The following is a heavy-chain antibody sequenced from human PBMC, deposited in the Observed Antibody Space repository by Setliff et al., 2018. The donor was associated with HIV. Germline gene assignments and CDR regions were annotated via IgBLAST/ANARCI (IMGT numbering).Heavy chain of an antibody. CDR3: ARGPYGPPDAFDI. CDR1: GFSPSTSGMR. D-gene: IGHD3-10*01. V-gene: IGHV2-70*04. Sequence: SGPTLVNPTQTLTLTCTFSGFSPSTSGMRVTWIRQPPGKALEWLARIDWDDDKFYSTSLKTRLTISKDTSKNQVVLTMTNMDPVDTATYYCARGPYGPPDAFDIWGQGTMVTVSS. CDR2: IDWDDDK. J-gene: IGHJ3*02.